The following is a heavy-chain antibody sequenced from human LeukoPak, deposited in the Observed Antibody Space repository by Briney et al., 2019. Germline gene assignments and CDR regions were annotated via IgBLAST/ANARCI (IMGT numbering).Heavy chain of an antibody. Sequence: PGGSLRLSCAASGFTFSSYEMNWVRQAPGKGLEWVSYISSSSSNIFYADSVKGRFTISRDNAKNSLYLQMNSLRAEDTAVYYCARDLAYLDTSSWYVHYYYMDVWGRGTTVTVSS. CDR2: ISSSSSNI. CDR1: GFTFSSYE. D-gene: IGHD6-13*01. V-gene: IGHV3-48*03. J-gene: IGHJ6*03. CDR3: ARDLAYLDTSSWYVHYYYMDV.